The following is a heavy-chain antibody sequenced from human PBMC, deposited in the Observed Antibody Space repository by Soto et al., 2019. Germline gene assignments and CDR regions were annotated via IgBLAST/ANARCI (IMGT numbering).Heavy chain of an antibody. J-gene: IGHJ3*02. Sequence: GESLKISCRASGYTFTSYWIGGVRQMPGKGLEWMGIIYPGDSDTRYSPSFQGQVTISADKSISTAYLQWSSLKASDTAMYYCARPLRHYYGSGSYYNADAFDIWGQGTMVTVSS. V-gene: IGHV5-51*01. CDR1: GYTFTSYW. D-gene: IGHD3-10*01. CDR3: ARPLRHYYGSGSYYNADAFDI. CDR2: IYPGDSDT.